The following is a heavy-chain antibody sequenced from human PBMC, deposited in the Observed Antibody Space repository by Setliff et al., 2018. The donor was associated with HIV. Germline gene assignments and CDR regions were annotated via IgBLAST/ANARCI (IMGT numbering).Heavy chain of an antibody. V-gene: IGHV4-61*09. CDR2: IYTSGST. D-gene: IGHD2-15*01. CDR1: GGSISSGSYS. Sequence: SETLSLTCTVSGGSISSGSYSWSWIRQPAGKGLEWIGHIYTSGSTNYNPSLKSRVTISVDTSKNQFSLKLSSVTAADTAVYYCARASSRLNCSGGSCYRAPYAFDIWGQGTMVTVSS. CDR3: ARASSRLNCSGGSCYRAPYAFDI. J-gene: IGHJ3*02.